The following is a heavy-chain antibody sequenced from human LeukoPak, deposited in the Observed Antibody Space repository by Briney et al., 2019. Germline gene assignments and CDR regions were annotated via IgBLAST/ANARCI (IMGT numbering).Heavy chain of an antibody. CDR2: INGAGTSA. CDR1: GFTLRNYW. J-gene: IGHJ6*03. Sequence: PGGSLRLSCAASGFTLRNYWMHWVRQTPGKGLLWVSRINGAGTSATYAGSVKGRFTISRDNAKNTLYLQMNSLRAEDTAVYYCARVAYCGGDCYSLDYYYMDVWGKGTTVTVSS. D-gene: IGHD2-21*02. CDR3: ARVAYCGGDCYSLDYYYMDV. V-gene: IGHV3-74*03.